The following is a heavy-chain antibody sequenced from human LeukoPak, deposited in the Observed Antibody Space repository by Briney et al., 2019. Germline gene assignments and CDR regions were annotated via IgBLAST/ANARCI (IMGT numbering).Heavy chain of an antibody. D-gene: IGHD3-10*01. CDR1: GGSISSGSYY. Sequence: PSETLSLTYTVSGGSISSGSYYWSWIRQPAGKGLEWIGRIYTSGSTNYNPSLKSRVTISVDTSKNQFSLKLSSVTAADTAVYYCARARVLLWFGELPPTGAFDIWGQGTMVTVSS. J-gene: IGHJ3*02. CDR2: IYTSGST. V-gene: IGHV4-61*02. CDR3: ARARVLLWFGELPPTGAFDI.